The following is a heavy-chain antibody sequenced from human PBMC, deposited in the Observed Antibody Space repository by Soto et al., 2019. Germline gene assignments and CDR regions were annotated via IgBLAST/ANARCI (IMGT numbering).Heavy chain of an antibody. CDR1: GGTFSSYA. D-gene: IGHD4-17*01. CDR3: ARDLATVTTNYYYYGMDV. CDR2: IIPIFGTA. V-gene: IGHV1-69*13. Sequence: GASVKVSFKASGGTFSSYAISWLRQAPGQGLEWMGGIIPIFGTANYAQKFQGRVTITADESTSTTYMELSSLRSEDTAVYYCARDLATVTTNYYYYGMDVWGQGTTVTVSS. J-gene: IGHJ6*02.